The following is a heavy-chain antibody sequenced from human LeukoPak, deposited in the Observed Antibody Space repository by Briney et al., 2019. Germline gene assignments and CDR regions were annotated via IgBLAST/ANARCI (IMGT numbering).Heavy chain of an antibody. V-gene: IGHV6-1*01. CDR2: TYYRSKWYN. Sequence: SQTLSLTCAISGDSVSSNSAARNWIRQSPSRGLEWLGRTYYRSKWYNDYAVSVKSRITINPDTSKNQFSLQLNSVTPEDTAVYYCARELMLDPYYYYYGMDVWGQGTTVTVSS. CDR3: ARELMLDPYYYYYGMDV. CDR1: GDSVSSNSAA. D-gene: IGHD1-1*01. J-gene: IGHJ6*02.